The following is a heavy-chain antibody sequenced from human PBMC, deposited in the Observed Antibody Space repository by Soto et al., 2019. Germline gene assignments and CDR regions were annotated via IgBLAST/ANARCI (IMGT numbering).Heavy chain of an antibody. CDR2: IYYSGST. V-gene: IGHV4-30-4*01. CDR3: ARNTPRLYYYPFDP. Sequence: QVQLQESGPGLVKPSQTLSLTCTVSGGSISSGDYYWSWIRQPPGKGLEWIGYIYYSGSTYYNPSLKSRVTIAVDTSKTQFSLKLSSVTAADTAVYYCARNTPRLYYYPFDPWGQGTLVTVSS. CDR1: GGSISSGDYY. D-gene: IGHD3-10*01. J-gene: IGHJ5*02.